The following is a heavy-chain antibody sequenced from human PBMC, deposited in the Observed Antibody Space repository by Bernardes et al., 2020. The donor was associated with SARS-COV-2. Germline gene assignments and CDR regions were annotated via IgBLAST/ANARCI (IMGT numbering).Heavy chain of an antibody. Sequence: SKTLSLTCNFSVDSMTSHFWTWSRQPPGRGLYWIWSIHLNAKTKYNPSLKSRVTISVDTSKKHVSLTLTSVTAADTATYYCAGRTSSDWFIDNWGQGTRVNVSS. CDR2: IHLNAKT. CDR3: AGRTSSDWFIDN. J-gene: IGHJ4*02. CDR1: VDSMTSHF. D-gene: IGHD3-9*01. V-gene: IGHV4-59*11.